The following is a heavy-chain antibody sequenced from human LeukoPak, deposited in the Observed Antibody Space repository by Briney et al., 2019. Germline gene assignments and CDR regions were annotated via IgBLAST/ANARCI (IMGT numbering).Heavy chain of an antibody. V-gene: IGHV4-39*01. CDR3: ARPGIVADAIRWFDP. Sequence: PSETLSLTCTVYGGSIRNRSYYWGWIRQPPGKGLEWIGSISYSGNTYYNPSLKNRVTISVDTSNNQFSLKLSSVTAADTAVYYCARPGIVADAIRWFDPWGQGALVTVSS. D-gene: IGHD3-22*01. J-gene: IGHJ5*02. CDR1: GGSIRNRSYY. CDR2: ISYSGNT.